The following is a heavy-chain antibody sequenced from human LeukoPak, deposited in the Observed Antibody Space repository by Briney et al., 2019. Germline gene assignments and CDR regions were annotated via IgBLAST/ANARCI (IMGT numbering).Heavy chain of an antibody. V-gene: IGHV1-58*02. D-gene: IGHD3-16*01. J-gene: IGHJ5*02. CDR1: GFTFSSST. Sequence: SVEVSCKASGFTFSSSTIQWVRQARGQRLEWMGWIVVGSGNTNYAQNFQERVTITRDMSTSTAYMEVSSLRSEDTAVYYCAADLPGGAMFDPWGQGTLVTVSS. CDR2: IVVGSGNT. CDR3: AADLPGGAMFDP.